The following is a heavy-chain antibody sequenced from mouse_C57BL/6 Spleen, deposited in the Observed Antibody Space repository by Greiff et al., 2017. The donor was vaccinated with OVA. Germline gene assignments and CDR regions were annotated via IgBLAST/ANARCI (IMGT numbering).Heavy chain of an antibody. Sequence: VQLQQPGAELVMPGASVKLSCKASGYTFTSYWMHWVKQRPGQGLEWIGEIDPSDSYTNYNQKFKGKSTVTVDKSSSTAYMQLSSLTSEDSAVYYCARSKANWDWDFDVWGTGTTVTVSS. V-gene: IGHV1-69*01. CDR3: ARSKANWDWDFDV. J-gene: IGHJ1*03. CDR1: GYTFTSYW. CDR2: IDPSDSYT. D-gene: IGHD4-1*01.